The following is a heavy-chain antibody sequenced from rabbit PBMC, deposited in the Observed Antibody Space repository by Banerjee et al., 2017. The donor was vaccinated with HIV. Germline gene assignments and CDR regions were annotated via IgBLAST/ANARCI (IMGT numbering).Heavy chain of an antibody. Sequence: QEQLVESGGGLVQPEGSLTLTCKASGFDFSSDAMCWVRQAPGKGLEWIACIYTDSGRTYHASWAKGRFTISKASWTTVTLQMTSLTAADTASYFCARDLAGVIGWNFNLWGPGTLVTVS. D-gene: IGHD4-1*01. CDR2: IYTDSGRT. CDR3: ARDLAGVIGWNFNL. V-gene: IGHV1S45*01. CDR1: GFDFSSDA. J-gene: IGHJ4*01.